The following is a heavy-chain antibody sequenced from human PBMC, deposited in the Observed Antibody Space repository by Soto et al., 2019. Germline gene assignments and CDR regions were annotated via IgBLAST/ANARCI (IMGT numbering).Heavy chain of an antibody. CDR1: GFTVSSNY. J-gene: IGHJ6*02. Sequence: PGGSLRLSCAASGFTVSSNYMSWVRQAPGKGLEWLSVIYTGGSTEYADSVKGRFTISRDNSKNTLNLQMNSLRAEDTALYYCARVDTSIYYYGMDVWGQGTTVTVSS. CDR3: ARVDTSIYYYGMDV. CDR2: IYTGGST. V-gene: IGHV3-53*01. D-gene: IGHD5-18*01.